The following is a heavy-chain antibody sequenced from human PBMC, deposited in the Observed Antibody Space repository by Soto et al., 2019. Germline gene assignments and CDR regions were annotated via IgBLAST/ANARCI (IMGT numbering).Heavy chain of an antibody. CDR3: VRTSLVVAAATREGY. Sequence: EVQLVESGGGLVQPGGSLRLSCAASGFTFSSYWMHWVRQAPGKGLVWVSRINSDGSSTSYADSVKGRFTISRDNAKNTLYLQMNSLRDVDTAGYYCVRTSLVVAAATREGYWGQVTLVTVSS. J-gene: IGHJ4*02. CDR2: INSDGSST. CDR1: GFTFSSYW. V-gene: IGHV3-74*01. D-gene: IGHD2-15*01.